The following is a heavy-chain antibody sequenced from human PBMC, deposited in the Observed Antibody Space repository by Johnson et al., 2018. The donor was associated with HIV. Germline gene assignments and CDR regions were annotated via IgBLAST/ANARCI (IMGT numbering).Heavy chain of an antibody. Sequence: VQLVESGGGVVRPGGSLRLSCAASGFSVSSNYMSWVRQAPGKGLEWVSGISWNSGSIGYADSVKGRFTISRDNSKNTLYLQMNSLRAEDTAVYYCARDNCSSTSCHSARNAFDIWGQGTMVTVSS. CDR1: GFSVSSNY. CDR3: ARDNCSSTSCHSARNAFDI. J-gene: IGHJ3*02. CDR2: SWNSGSI. V-gene: IGHV3-66*02. D-gene: IGHD2-2*01.